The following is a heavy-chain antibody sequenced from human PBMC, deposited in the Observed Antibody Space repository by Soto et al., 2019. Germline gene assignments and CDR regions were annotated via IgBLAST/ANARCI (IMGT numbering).Heavy chain of an antibody. CDR2: ISAYNGNT. J-gene: IGHJ4*02. Sequence: GASVKVSCKASGYTFTSYGISWVRQAPGQGLEWMGWISAYNGNTNYAQKLQGRVTMTTDTSTSTAYMELRSLRSDDTAVYYCARDLDGAVDIVATIEWLVFDEWGQGTLVTVSS. V-gene: IGHV1-18*01. CDR1: GYTFTSYG. CDR3: ARDLDGAVDIVATIEWLVFDE. D-gene: IGHD5-12*01.